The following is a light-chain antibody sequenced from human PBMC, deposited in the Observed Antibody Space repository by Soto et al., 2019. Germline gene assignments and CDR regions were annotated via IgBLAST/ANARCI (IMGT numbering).Light chain of an antibody. CDR2: DVG. CDR3: SSHTAFTTYV. Sequence: QSALTQPASVSGSPGQSITISCTGTNSDVGAYSYVSWYQQYPGKAPKLLIYDVGARPSGISDRFSGSKSGNTASLTISGLQAEDEADYYCSSHTAFTTYVFGSGTKLTVL. CDR1: NSDVGAYSY. V-gene: IGLV2-14*03. J-gene: IGLJ1*01.